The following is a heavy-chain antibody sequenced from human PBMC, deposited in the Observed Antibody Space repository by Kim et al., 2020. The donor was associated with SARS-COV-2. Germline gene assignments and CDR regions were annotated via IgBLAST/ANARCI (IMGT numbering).Heavy chain of an antibody. CDR2: IRSKAQGGTT. CDR1: GSTFGDSA. Sequence: GGSLRLSCTVSGSTFGDSALSWFRQAPGKGRGWVGFIRSKAQGGTTEYAASVKGRFITTRDDSKTTAYLQTNSLKTEATSAYYCTRDQMVVAATCLRAF. D-gene: IGHD2-15*01. J-gene: IGHJ3*01. CDR3: TRDQMVVAATCLRAF. V-gene: IGHV3-49*03.